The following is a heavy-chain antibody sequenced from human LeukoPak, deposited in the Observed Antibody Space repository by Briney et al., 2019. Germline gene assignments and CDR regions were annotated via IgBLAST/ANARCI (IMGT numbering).Heavy chain of an antibody. CDR3: ARGRITMVRGGNWFDP. J-gene: IGHJ5*02. V-gene: IGHV4-59*01. D-gene: IGHD3-10*01. CDR1: GGSISSYY. CDR2: IYYSGST. Sequence: SETLSLTCTVSGGSISSYYWSWIRQPPGKGLEWIGYIYYSGSTNYNPSLKSRVTISVDTSKNQFSLKLSSVTAADTAVYYCARGRITMVRGGNWFDPWGQGTLVTVSS.